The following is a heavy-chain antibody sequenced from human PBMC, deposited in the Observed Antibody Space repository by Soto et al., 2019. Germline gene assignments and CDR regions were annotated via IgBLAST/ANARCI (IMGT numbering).Heavy chain of an antibody. CDR2: INPDSGGT. V-gene: IGHV1-2*02. CDR3: AREQWSHLSSFEHYNGMDV. J-gene: IGHJ6*02. Sequence: QEQLVQSGAEVKKPGASLKVSCKASGYTFTDYYIHWVRQAPGQGLEWVGWINPDSGGTNLAQRFQGRVTMTSDTSINTAYMELSSLRSDDTAVYYCAREQWSHLSSFEHYNGMDVWGQGTPVTVSS. D-gene: IGHD2-8*01. CDR1: GYTFTDYY.